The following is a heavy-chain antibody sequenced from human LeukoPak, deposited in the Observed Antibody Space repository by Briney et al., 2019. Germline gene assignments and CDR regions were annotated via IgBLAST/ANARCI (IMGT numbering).Heavy chain of an antibody. J-gene: IGHJ4*02. CDR2: INPNSGGT. V-gene: IGHV1-2*02. CDR3: ARDSDSSSWYGRRYYFDY. D-gene: IGHD6-13*01. CDR1: GYTFTGYY. Sequence: ASVKASCKASGYTFTGYYMHWVRQAPGQGLEWMGWINPNSGGTNYAQKFQGRVTMTRDTSISTAYMELSRLRSDDTAVYYCARDSDSSSWYGRRYYFDYWGQGTLVTVSS.